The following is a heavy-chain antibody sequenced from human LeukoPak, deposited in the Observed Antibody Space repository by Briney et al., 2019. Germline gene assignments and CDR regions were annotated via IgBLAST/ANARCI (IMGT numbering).Heavy chain of an antibody. Sequence: GGSLRLSCAASGFTFSSYGMHWVRQAPGKGLEWVAFIRYDGSNKYYADSVKGRFTISRDNSKNTLYLQMNSLRAEDTAVYYCAKDIVVVPAAPPPGGGYDSGYWGQGTLVTVSS. CDR1: GFTFSSYG. CDR2: IRYDGSNK. V-gene: IGHV3-30*02. J-gene: IGHJ4*02. D-gene: IGHD2-2*01. CDR3: AKDIVVVPAAPPPGGGYDSGY.